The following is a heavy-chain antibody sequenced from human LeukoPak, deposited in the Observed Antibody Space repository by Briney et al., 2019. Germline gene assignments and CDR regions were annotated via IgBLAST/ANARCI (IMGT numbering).Heavy chain of an antibody. V-gene: IGHV3-23*01. CDR3: SKDDCVNGICYFDK. Sequence: GGSLRLSCIASGFTFTIYAMNCVRQAPGKGLEWVSGSSGSNTYYADSVKGRFTISRDSSKNTMYLQMNNLKAAVTAVYYCSKDDCVNGICYFDKWGQGTLVTVSS. CDR2: SSGSNT. D-gene: IGHD2-8*01. J-gene: IGHJ4*02. CDR1: GFTFTIYA.